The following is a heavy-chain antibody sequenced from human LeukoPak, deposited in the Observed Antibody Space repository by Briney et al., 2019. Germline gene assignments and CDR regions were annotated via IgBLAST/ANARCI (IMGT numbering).Heavy chain of an antibody. CDR2: ISYDGSNK. Sequence: PGGSLRLSCAASGFTFSSYAMHWVRQAPGKGLEWVAVISYDGSNKYYADSVKGRFTISRDNSKNTLYLQMNSLRAEDTAVYYCARGRSGVARRLQLDYWSQGTLVTVSS. V-gene: IGHV3-30-3*01. J-gene: IGHJ4*02. CDR3: ARGRSGVARRLQLDY. CDR1: GFTFSSYA. D-gene: IGHD6-6*01.